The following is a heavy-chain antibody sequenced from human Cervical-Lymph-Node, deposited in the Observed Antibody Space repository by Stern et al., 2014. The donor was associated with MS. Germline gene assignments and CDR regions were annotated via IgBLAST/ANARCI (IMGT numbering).Heavy chain of an antibody. D-gene: IGHD3-10*01. CDR1: GFTFISSA. Sequence: VQLVESGPEVKKPGTSVKVSCKASGFTFISSAMQWVRQARGQRLEWIGVLVVASGNTHYAQKFQERVTITRDISTGTAFMELSSLRAEDTAVYYCAAGTSSLLWFGSYNGMDVWGQGTTVTVSS. V-gene: IGHV1-58*02. CDR2: LVVASGNT. J-gene: IGHJ6*02. CDR3: AAGTSSLLWFGSYNGMDV.